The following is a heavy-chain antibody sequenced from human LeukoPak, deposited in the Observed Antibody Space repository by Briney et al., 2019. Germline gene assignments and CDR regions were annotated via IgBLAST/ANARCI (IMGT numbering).Heavy chain of an antibody. V-gene: IGHV3-48*03. Sequence: GGSLRLSCAASGFTFSSYEMNWVRQAPGKGLEWVSYISSSGSTIYYADSVKGRFTISRDDAKSSLYLHMSDLRVEDTAVYYCARDSGSGLDHWGQGTLVTVSS. CDR1: GFTFSSYE. D-gene: IGHD2-15*01. J-gene: IGHJ4*02. CDR3: ARDSGSGLDH. CDR2: ISSSGSTI.